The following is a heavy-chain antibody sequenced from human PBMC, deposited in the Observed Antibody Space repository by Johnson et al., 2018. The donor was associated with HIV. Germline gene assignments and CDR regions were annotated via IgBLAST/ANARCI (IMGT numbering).Heavy chain of an antibody. D-gene: IGHD4-23*01. CDR1: GFTFSSYA. Sequence: VQLVESGGGVVQPGRSLRLSCAASGFTFSSYAIHWVRQPPGKGLEWVPGINWNGGSTGYAGSVKGRFTISRDNDKNSLYLQMDSLSAEDTAVYYCARELRGLGAFDIWGQGTMVTVSS. V-gene: IGHV3-20*04. J-gene: IGHJ3*02. CDR2: INWNGGST. CDR3: ARELRGLGAFDI.